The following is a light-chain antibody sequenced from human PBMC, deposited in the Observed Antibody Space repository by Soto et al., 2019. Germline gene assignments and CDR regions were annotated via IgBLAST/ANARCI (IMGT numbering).Light chain of an antibody. J-gene: IGLJ1*01. Sequence: QAVVTQEPSLTVSPGGTVTLTCGSSTGSVTSGHYPHWFQQKPGQAPRTLIYDTTNRLSWTPARFSGSLLGDKAALTLSGAQPEDEADYYCLLSYSGGDSVFGSGTKLTVL. CDR3: LLSYSGGDSV. V-gene: IGLV7-46*01. CDR1: TGSVTSGHY. CDR2: DTT.